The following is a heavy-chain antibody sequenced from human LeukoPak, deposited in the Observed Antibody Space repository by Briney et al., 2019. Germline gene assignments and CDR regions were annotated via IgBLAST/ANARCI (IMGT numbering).Heavy chain of an antibody. J-gene: IGHJ4*02. V-gene: IGHV1-3*01. CDR3: ARDDGYSYGHDY. Sequence: ASVKVSCKASQYTFTDYAVHWVRQAPGQRLEWMGWIDAGNGKTKYSQSFQGRVTIIRDASATTAYMELSSLTSEDTAVYYCARDDGYSYGHDYWGQGTLVTVSS. CDR2: IDAGNGKT. CDR1: QYTFTDYA. D-gene: IGHD5-18*01.